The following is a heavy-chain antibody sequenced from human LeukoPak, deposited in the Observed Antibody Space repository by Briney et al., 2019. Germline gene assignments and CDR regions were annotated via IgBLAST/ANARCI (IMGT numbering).Heavy chain of an antibody. J-gene: IGHJ4*02. CDR3: ARGSWVGATYYFDY. CDR2: IYYSGST. D-gene: IGHD1-26*01. CDR1: GGSISSYY. Sequence: PSETLSLTCTVSGGSISSYYWSWIRQPPGKGLEWIGYIYYSGSTNYNPSLKSRVTISVDTSKNQFSLKLSSVTAADTAVYYCARGSWVGATYYFDYWGQGTLVTVSS. V-gene: IGHV4-59*01.